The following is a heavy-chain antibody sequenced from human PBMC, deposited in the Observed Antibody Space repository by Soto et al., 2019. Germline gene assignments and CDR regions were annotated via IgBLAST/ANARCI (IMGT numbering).Heavy chain of an antibody. J-gene: IGHJ6*02. Sequence: QVQLVQSGAEVKKPGASVKVSCKASGYTFTSYGISWVRQAPGQGLEWMGWISAYNGNTNYAQKLQGRVTMTTDTSXXTXYXXLGSLRFDERAGYYCGRDRLHILLMVYAIRHGMDVWGQGTTVTVSS. D-gene: IGHD2-8*01. CDR1: GYTFTSYG. V-gene: IGHV1-18*01. CDR3: GRDRLHILLMVYAIRHGMDV. CDR2: ISAYNGNT.